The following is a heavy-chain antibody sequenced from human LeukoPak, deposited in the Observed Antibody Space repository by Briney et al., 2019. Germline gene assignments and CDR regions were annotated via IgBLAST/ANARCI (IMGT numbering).Heavy chain of an antibody. Sequence: SQTLSLTCAISGDSVSSNSAAWNWIRQSPSRGLEWLGRTYYRSKWYNDYAVSVKSRITINPDTSKNQFSLQLNSVTPEDTAVYYCARENPDSSGFEGAFDIWGQGTMVTVSS. CDR1: GDSVSSNSAA. CDR3: ARENPDSSGFEGAFDI. V-gene: IGHV6-1*01. J-gene: IGHJ3*02. CDR2: TYYRSKWYN. D-gene: IGHD3-22*01.